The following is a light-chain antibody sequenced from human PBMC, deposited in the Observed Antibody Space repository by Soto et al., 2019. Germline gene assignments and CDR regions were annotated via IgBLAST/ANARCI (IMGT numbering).Light chain of an antibody. Sequence: EIVMTQSPATLFVSPGERASLSCRASQSVGSKLAWYQHKPGQAPRLLIYDASTRATGFPARFSGSGSGTELTLTISSLQPEDFAVYYCQQYNNWPPFTFGPGTKVDIK. CDR3: QQYNNWPPFT. V-gene: IGKV3-15*01. CDR2: DAS. J-gene: IGKJ3*01. CDR1: QSVGSK.